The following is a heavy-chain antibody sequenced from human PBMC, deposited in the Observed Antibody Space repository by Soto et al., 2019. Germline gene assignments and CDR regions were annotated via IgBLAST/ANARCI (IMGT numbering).Heavy chain of an antibody. Sequence: EVQLVESGGGLVQPGRSLRLSCVASGFTFDDYTMHWVRQAPGKGLEWVSAISWNSGTVGYVDSVKGRFTISRENAKNSLYLQMNSLRSEDTALYYCARAPAYSCSYFDSWCQGTLVTVSS. CDR2: ISWNSGTV. J-gene: IGHJ4*02. D-gene: IGHD1-26*01. CDR1: GFTFDDYT. V-gene: IGHV3-9*01. CDR3: ARAPAYSCSYFDS.